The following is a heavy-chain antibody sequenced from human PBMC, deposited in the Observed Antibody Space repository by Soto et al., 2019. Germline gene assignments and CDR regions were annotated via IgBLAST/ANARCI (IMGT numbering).Heavy chain of an antibody. CDR3: AGASDSTCYNWLDP. D-gene: IGHD5-18*01. CDR1: GGNFSSNG. Sequence: QVQLVQSGAEVRKPGSSVKVSCKAPGGNFSSNGIRWVRQAPGQALEFMGGIIPTFGTTNYAHKFRGRVTITADESTGTAYMELSSLRSDDTAVYYCAGASDSTCYNWLDPWGQGTLVTVSS. J-gene: IGHJ5*02. CDR2: IIPTFGTT. V-gene: IGHV1-69*01.